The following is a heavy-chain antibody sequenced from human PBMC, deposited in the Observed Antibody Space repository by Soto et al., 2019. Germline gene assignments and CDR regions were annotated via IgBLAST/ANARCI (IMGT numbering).Heavy chain of an antibody. CDR1: GFTFSSYA. J-gene: IGHJ4*02. CDR3: AKGPTMVRGVNRKPFDY. D-gene: IGHD3-10*01. V-gene: IGHV3-23*01. Sequence: EVQLLESGGGLVQPGGSLRLSCAASGFTFSSYAMSWVRQAPGKGLEWVSAISGSGGSTYYADSVKGRFTISSDNSKNTLYLQMNSLRAEDTAVYYCAKGPTMVRGVNRKPFDYWGQGTLVTVSS. CDR2: ISGSGGST.